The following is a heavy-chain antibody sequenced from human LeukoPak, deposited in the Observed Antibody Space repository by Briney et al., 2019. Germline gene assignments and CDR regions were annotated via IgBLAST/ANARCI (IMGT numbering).Heavy chain of an antibody. CDR3: AKVQRYQLLRGYFDY. CDR2: ISYDGSNK. J-gene: IGHJ4*02. V-gene: IGHV3-30*18. D-gene: IGHD2-2*01. Sequence: GGSLRLSCAASGFTFSSYGMHWVRQAPGKGLEWVAVISYDGSNKYYADSVKGRFTISRDNSKNTLYLQMNSPRAEDTAVYYCAKVQRYQLLRGYFDYWGQGTLVTVSS. CDR1: GFTFSSYG.